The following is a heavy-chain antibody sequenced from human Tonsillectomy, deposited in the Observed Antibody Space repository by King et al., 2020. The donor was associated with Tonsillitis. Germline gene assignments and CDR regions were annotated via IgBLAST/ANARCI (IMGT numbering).Heavy chain of an antibody. D-gene: IGHD3-3*01. V-gene: IGHV3-9*01. J-gene: IGHJ4*02. Sequence: VQLVESGGGLVQPGRSLRLSCAASGVTFDDYAMHWVRQAPGQGLEWVSSIRGNSGGIGYADSGKGRFTISRDNAKNSLYLQMNSLRAEDTALYYCAKDNYDFWSGPAYWGQGTLVTVSS. CDR3: AKDNYDFWSGPAY. CDR1: GVTFDDYA. CDR2: IRGNSGGI.